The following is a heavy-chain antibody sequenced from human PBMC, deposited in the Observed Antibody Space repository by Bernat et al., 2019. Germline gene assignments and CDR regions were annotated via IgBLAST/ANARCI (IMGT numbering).Heavy chain of an antibody. J-gene: IGHJ5*02. CDR3: ARHLGRIAAARHLRWFDP. Sequence: QLQLQESGPGLVKPSETLSLTCTVSGGSISSSSYYWGWIRQPPGKGLEWIGSIYYSGSTYYNPSLKSRVTISVDTSKNQFSLKLSSVTAADTAVYYCARHLGRIAAARHLRWFDPWGQGTLVTVSS. CDR2: IYYSGST. D-gene: IGHD6-13*01. CDR1: GGSISSSSYY. V-gene: IGHV4-39*01.